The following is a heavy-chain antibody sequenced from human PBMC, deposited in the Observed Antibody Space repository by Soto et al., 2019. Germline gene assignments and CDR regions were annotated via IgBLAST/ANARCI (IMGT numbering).Heavy chain of an antibody. V-gene: IGHV1-8*01. CDR2: MNPNSGNT. CDR1: GYTFTSYD. J-gene: IGHJ6*02. D-gene: IGHD2-15*01. Sequence: ASVKVSCKDSGYTFTSYDINWVRPATGQGLEWMGWMNPNSGNTGYAQKFQGRVTMTRNTSISTAYMELSSLRSEDTAVYYCARAKFSGGSCYFNYYYGMDVWGQGTTVTVSS. CDR3: ARAKFSGGSCYFNYYYGMDV.